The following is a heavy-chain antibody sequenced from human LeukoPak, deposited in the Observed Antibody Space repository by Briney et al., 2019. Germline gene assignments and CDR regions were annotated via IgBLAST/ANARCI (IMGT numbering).Heavy chain of an antibody. D-gene: IGHD5-12*01. CDR2: IIPILGIA. CDR1: GGTFSSYA. V-gene: IGHV1-69*04. Sequence: SVKVSCKASGGTFSSYAISWVRQAPGQGLEWMGRIIPILGIANYAQKFQGRVTITADKSTSTAYMELRSLRSDDTAVYYCARGGYSGYDRRIDYWGQGTLVTVSS. CDR3: ARGGYSGYDRRIDY. J-gene: IGHJ4*02.